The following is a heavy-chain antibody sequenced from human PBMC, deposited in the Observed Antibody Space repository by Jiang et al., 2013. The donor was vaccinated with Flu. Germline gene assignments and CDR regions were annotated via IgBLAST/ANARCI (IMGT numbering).Heavy chain of an antibody. D-gene: IGHD3-10*01. V-gene: IGHV3-30*18. CDR2: ISYDGSNK. Sequence: QLVESGGGVVQPGRSLRLSCAASGFSFSSHGMHWVRQAPGKGLEWVGVISYDGSNKYYGDSVKGRFTISRDNSKNTLYLQMNSLRAEDTAVYYCAKDLRAGSLAGPYYGSGSFLDNWFDPWGQGTQVTVSS. CDR3: AKDLRAGSLAGPYYGSGSFLDNWFDP. CDR1: GFSFSSHG. J-gene: IGHJ5*02.